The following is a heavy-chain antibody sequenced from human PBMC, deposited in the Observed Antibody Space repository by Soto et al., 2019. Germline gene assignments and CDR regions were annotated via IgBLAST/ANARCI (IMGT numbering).Heavy chain of an antibody. J-gene: IGHJ6*02. CDR2: IITILGIA. CDR1: GGTFSSYT. D-gene: IGHD1-26*01. Sequence: QVQLVQSGAEVKKPGSSVKVSCKASGGTFSSYTISWVRQAPGQGLEWMGRIITILGIANYAQKFQGRVTITADKSTSTANMELSSLRSEDTAVYYCARSPTTEQAVYYYGMDVWGQGTKVTVSS. CDR3: ARSPTTEQAVYYYGMDV. V-gene: IGHV1-69*02.